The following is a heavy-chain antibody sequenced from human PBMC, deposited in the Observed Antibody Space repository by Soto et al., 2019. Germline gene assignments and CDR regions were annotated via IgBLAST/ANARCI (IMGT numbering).Heavy chain of an antibody. J-gene: IGHJ4*02. Sequence: EVQLVESGGGLVKPGGSLRLSCTASGFTFSNVWMSWVRQAPGKGLEWVGRIKSKTDGGTTDYAAPVKGRFTISRDDSKNTLYLQMNSLKTEDTAVYYCTTESGQFYYDSSGSRNYWGQGTLVTVSS. CDR3: TTESGQFYYDSSGSRNY. D-gene: IGHD3-22*01. V-gene: IGHV3-15*01. CDR1: GFTFSNVW. CDR2: IKSKTDGGTT.